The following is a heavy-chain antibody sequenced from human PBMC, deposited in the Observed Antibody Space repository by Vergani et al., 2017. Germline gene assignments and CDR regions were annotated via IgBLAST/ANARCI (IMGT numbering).Heavy chain of an antibody. CDR2: IKQDGSEK. CDR1: GFTFSSYW. CDR3: ARVRGDRYFDY. D-gene: IGHD2-21*01. Sequence: EVQLLESGGGLVQPGGSLRLSCAASGFTFSSYWMSWVRQATGQGVEWVANIKQDGSEKYYVDSVKGRFTISRDNAKNSLYLQMNSLRAEDTAVDYCARVRGDRYFDYWGQGTLLTVSS. J-gene: IGHJ4*02. V-gene: IGHV3-7*01.